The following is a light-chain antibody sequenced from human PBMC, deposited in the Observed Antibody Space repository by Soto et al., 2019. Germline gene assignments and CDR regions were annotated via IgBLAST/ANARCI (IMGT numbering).Light chain of an antibody. Sequence: DIQMTQSPSTLSACVGDRVTITCRASQSISRWLAWYQQKPGKAPKVLIWDATTLHRGVPSRFSGSGSGTEFTLTISSLQPDDFATYYCQQYNAYSTWTVGQGTKVDIK. J-gene: IGKJ1*01. CDR1: QSISRW. CDR2: DAT. V-gene: IGKV1-5*01. CDR3: QQYNAYSTWT.